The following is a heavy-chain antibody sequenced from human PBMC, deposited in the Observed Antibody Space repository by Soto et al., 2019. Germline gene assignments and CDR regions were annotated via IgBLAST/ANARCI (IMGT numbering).Heavy chain of an antibody. D-gene: IGHD3-3*01. Sequence: QVQLVQSGAEVKKPGASVKVSCKASGYTFTSYDINWVRQATGQGLEWMGWMNPNSSNTGYAQKFQGRVTMTRNTSISTAYMELSSLRSEDTAVYYCARGGEKLRFLEWLSSKYYFDYWGQGTLVTVSS. J-gene: IGHJ4*02. CDR2: MNPNSSNT. CDR1: GYTFTSYD. V-gene: IGHV1-8*01. CDR3: ARGGEKLRFLEWLSSKYYFDY.